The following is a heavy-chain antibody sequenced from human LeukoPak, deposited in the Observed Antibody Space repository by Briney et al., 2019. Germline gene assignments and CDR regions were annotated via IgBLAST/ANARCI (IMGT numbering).Heavy chain of an antibody. D-gene: IGHD5-18*01. CDR2: ISGSGGST. J-gene: IGHJ4*02. V-gene: IGHV3-23*01. CDR1: GFTFSGYW. CDR3: AKESAYSYGYYFDY. Sequence: LSGGSLRLSCAASGFTFSGYWMTWVRQAPGKGLEWVSAISGSGGSTYYADSVKGRFTISRDNSKNTLYLQMNSLRAEDTAVYYCAKESAYSYGYYFDYWGQGTLVTVSS.